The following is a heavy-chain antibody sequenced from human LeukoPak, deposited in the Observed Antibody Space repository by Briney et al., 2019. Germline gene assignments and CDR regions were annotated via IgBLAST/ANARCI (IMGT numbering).Heavy chain of an antibody. D-gene: IGHD6-19*01. J-gene: IGHJ6*02. CDR3: AKASVAGRLSGMDV. CDR1: GFTISSYW. CDR2: INGDGSST. V-gene: IGHV3-74*03. Sequence: PGGSLRLSCGATGFTISSYWMHWVRQAPGKGLVWVSRINGDGSSTTYADSVKGRFTISRDDAKNTLYLQMNNLGPEDTAVYYCAKASVAGRLSGMDVWGQGTTVTVSS.